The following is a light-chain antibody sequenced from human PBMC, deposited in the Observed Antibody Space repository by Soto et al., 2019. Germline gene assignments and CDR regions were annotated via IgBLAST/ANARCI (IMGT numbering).Light chain of an antibody. CDR1: QSAISN. J-gene: IGKJ4*01. V-gene: IGKV3-15*01. Sequence: EIVLTQSLATLSVSPGESATLSCLASQSAISNLAWYQQKPGQTPRLLIYDASTRATDIPARFSGSGSGTDFTLTISSLLSEDFAVYYCHQYYKWPLTFGGGTKVDIK. CDR2: DAS. CDR3: HQYYKWPLT.